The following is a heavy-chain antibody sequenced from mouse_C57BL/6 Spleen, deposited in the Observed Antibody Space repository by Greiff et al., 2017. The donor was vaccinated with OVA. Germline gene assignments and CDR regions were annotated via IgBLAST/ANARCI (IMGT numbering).Heavy chain of an antibody. Sequence: QVQLQQPGAELVKPGASVKLSCKASGYTFTSYWMHWVKQRPGQGLEWIGMIHPNSGSTNYNEKFKSKATLTVDKSSSTAYMQLSSLTSEDSAVYYCARSYYIRAMDYWGQGTSVTVSS. J-gene: IGHJ4*01. CDR3: ARSYYIRAMDY. V-gene: IGHV1-64*01. D-gene: IGHD2-12*01. CDR1: GYTFTSYW. CDR2: IHPNSGST.